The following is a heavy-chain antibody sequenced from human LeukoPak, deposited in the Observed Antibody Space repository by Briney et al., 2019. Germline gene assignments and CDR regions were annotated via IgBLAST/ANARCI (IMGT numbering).Heavy chain of an antibody. V-gene: IGHV5-51*01. CDR2: IYPCDSDT. D-gene: IGHD2-2*01. Sequence: PGEALNISCKGSGYSFSSYWIGWVRQLPGKGLEWMGIIYPCDSDTRYSPSFQGQVTISADKSISTAYLQWSSLKASDTAMYYCATHSGDCSSTSCPFDYWGQGTLVTVSS. CDR1: GYSFSSYW. J-gene: IGHJ4*02. CDR3: ATHSGDCSSTSCPFDY.